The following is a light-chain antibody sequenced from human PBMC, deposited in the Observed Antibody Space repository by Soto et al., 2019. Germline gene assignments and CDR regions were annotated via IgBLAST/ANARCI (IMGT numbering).Light chain of an antibody. V-gene: IGLV3-21*01. CDR2: YDS. CDR3: QVWESSSDRVV. CDR1: NIGSKS. Sequence: SYELTQPPSVSVAPGQTARITCGGNNIGSKSVHWYQQKPGQAPVLVIYYDSDRPSGIPERFSGSNSGNTATLTISRVEAGDEADYYCQVWESSSDRVVVGGGTKLTVL. J-gene: IGLJ2*01.